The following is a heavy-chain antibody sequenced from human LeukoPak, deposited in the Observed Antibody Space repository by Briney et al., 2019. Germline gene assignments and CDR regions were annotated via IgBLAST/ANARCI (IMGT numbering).Heavy chain of an antibody. Sequence: SETLSLTCTVSGGPISSGDYYWSWIRQPPGKGLEWIGYIYYSGSTYYNPSLKSRVTISVDTSKNQFSLKLSSVTAADTAVYYCARARGYYDSSGYHPLDYWGQGALVTVSS. J-gene: IGHJ4*02. V-gene: IGHV4-30-4*01. CDR1: GGPISSGDYY. CDR2: IYYSGST. D-gene: IGHD3-22*01. CDR3: ARARGYYDSSGYHPLDY.